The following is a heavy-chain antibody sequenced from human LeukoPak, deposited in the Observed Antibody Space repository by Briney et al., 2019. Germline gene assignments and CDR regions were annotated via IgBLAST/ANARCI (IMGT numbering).Heavy chain of an antibody. Sequence: ASVKVSCKASGYTLTEYYIHWVRQAPGQGFEWMGWINPNRGGTKYSQKFQGRVTMTRDTSTKIAYMELSRLRSDDTAVCYCARVVVPSAMRADQWGQGTLVTVSS. J-gene: IGHJ4*02. CDR1: GYTLTEYY. CDR3: ARVVVPSAMRADQ. V-gene: IGHV1-2*02. D-gene: IGHD2-2*01. CDR2: INPNRGGT.